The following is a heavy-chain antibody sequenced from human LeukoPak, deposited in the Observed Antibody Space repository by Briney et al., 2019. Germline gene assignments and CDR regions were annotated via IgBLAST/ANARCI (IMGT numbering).Heavy chain of an antibody. CDR3: GREARIAVAGTLDY. CDR2: IWYDGSNK. Sequence: PGRSLRLSCAASGFTFSSYGMHWVRQAPGKGLEGVAVIWYDGSNKYYADSVKGRFTISRDNSKDPLYLQMNSLRAEDTAVYYCGREARIAVAGTLDYWGQGTLVTVSS. D-gene: IGHD6-19*01. V-gene: IGHV3-33*01. J-gene: IGHJ4*02. CDR1: GFTFSSYG.